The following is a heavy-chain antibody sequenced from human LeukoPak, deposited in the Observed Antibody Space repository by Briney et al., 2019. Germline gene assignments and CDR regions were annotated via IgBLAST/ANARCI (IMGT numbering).Heavy chain of an antibody. CDR1: GGSISGSNW. Sequence: PSGTLSLTCAVSGGSISGSNWWSWVRQPPGKGLEWIGEIYHSGSTNYNPSLKSRVTISVDKSKNQFSLKLSSVTAADTAVYYCARQIVVVPAAMQAPYYYYYGMDVWGQGTTVTVSS. CDR2: IYHSGST. J-gene: IGHJ6*02. V-gene: IGHV4-4*02. CDR3: ARQIVVVPAAMQAPYYYYYGMDV. D-gene: IGHD2-2*01.